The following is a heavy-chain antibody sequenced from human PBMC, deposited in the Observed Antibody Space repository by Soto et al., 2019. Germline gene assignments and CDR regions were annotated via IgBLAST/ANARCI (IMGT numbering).Heavy chain of an antibody. J-gene: IGHJ6*02. CDR1: EFSFSTYS. CDR3: AKERTTWPLAYGLEV. CDR2: VSTRSAV. D-gene: IGHD4-4*01. Sequence: SGGSLRLSCTASEFSFSTYSLNWVRQAPGKGLEWVSYVSTRSAVYYAHSLKSRFTIARDNAKNSLSLQMNSLTAEDTGVYYCAKERTTWPLAYGLEVWGQGTMVTVSS. V-gene: IGHV3-21*03.